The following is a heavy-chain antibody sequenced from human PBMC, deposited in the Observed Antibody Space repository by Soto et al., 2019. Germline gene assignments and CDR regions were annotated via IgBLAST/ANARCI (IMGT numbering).Heavy chain of an antibody. J-gene: IGHJ4*02. Sequence: SETLSHTCAVSGGSLSSSDWWSWVRQPPTKGLEWIGEIYHTGSTNYNPSLKSRVTISGDKSKNQFSLKLTSVTAADTAVYYCARVRFSTIFGVVLDYWGQGTLVTVSS. D-gene: IGHD3-3*01. CDR1: GGSLSSSDW. CDR2: IYHTGST. V-gene: IGHV4-4*02. CDR3: ARVRFSTIFGVVLDY.